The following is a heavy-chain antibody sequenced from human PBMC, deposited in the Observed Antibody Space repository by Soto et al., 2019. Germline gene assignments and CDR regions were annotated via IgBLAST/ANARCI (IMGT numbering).Heavy chain of an antibody. V-gene: IGHV5-51*01. CDR3: ARRGVRYCSSTSCRMSYYYYYYMDV. CDR1: GYSFTSYW. D-gene: IGHD2-2*01. Sequence: GESLKISCKGSGYSFTSYWIGWVRQMPGKGLEWMGIIYPGDSDTRYSPSFQGQVTISADKSISTAYLQWSSLKASDTAMYYCARRGVRYCSSTSCRMSYYYYYYMDVWGKGTTVTVSS. J-gene: IGHJ6*03. CDR2: IYPGDSDT.